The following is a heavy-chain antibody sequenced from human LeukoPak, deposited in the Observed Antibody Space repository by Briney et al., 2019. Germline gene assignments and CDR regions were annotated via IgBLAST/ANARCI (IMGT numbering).Heavy chain of an antibody. CDR1: GFTFDDYG. Sequence: PGGSLRLSCAASGFTFDDYGMSWVRQAPGKGLEWVSGINWNGGSTGYADSVKGRFTISRDNAKNSLYLQMNSLRAEDTALYHCAGVGNPNYYYYYMDVWGKGTTVTVSS. D-gene: IGHD4-23*01. CDR3: AGVGNPNYYYYYMDV. J-gene: IGHJ6*03. CDR2: INWNGGST. V-gene: IGHV3-20*01.